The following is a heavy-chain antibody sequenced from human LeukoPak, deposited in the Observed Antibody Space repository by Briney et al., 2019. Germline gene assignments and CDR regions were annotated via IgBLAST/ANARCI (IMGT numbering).Heavy chain of an antibody. V-gene: IGHV4-4*07. CDR1: GGSISSYY. CDR2: IYTSGST. Sequence: SETLSLTCIVSGGSISSYYWSWIRQPAGKGLEWIGRIYTSGSTNYNPSLKSRVTMSVDTSKNQFSLKLSSVTAADTAVYYCARGATGYNSGWHFDYWGQGTLVTVSS. J-gene: IGHJ4*02. CDR3: ARGATGYNSGWHFDY. D-gene: IGHD6-19*01.